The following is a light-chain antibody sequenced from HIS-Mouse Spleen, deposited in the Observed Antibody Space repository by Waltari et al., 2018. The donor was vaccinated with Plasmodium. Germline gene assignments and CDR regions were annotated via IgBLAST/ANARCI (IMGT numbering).Light chain of an antibody. CDR1: SSNIGNNY. V-gene: IGLV1-51*01. CDR3: GTWDSSLSAGVV. Sequence: QSVLTQPPSVSAAPGQKVTISCSGSSSNIGNNYVSWYQQLPGTAPKLLIYDNNKRPSGIPDRFPVSKSGTSAPLSITGLPTGDEADYYCGTWDSSLSAGVVFGGGTKLTVL. J-gene: IGLJ2*01. CDR2: DNN.